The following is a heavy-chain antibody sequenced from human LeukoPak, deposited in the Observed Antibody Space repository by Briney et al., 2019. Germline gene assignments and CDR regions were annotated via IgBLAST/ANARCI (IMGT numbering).Heavy chain of an antibody. D-gene: IGHD6-6*01. CDR3: ARVVQLTPPPSYYYYYYMDV. CDR1: GGSISGYY. CDR2: IYYSGST. J-gene: IGHJ6*03. V-gene: IGHV4-59*01. Sequence: SETLSLTCTVSGGSISGYYWSWIRHPPGKGLEWHGYIYYSGSTNYNPSLKSRVTISLDTSKNQFSLKLSSVTAADTAVYYCARVVQLTPPPSYYYYYYMDVWGKGTTVTVSS.